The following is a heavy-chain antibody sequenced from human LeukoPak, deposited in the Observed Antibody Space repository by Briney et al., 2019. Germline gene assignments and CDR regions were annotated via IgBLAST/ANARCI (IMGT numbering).Heavy chain of an antibody. CDR2: IYYSGST. V-gene: IGHV4-59*01. CDR1: GGSISSYY. CDR3: ARVGGYYGSGSYSAFDI. Sequence: SETLSLTCTVSGGSISSYYWSWIRQPPGKGLEWIGYIYYSGSTNYTPPLKSRVTISVDTSKNQFSLNLSSVTAADTAVYYCARVGGYYGSGSYSAFDIWGQGTMVTVSS. J-gene: IGHJ3*02. D-gene: IGHD3-10*01.